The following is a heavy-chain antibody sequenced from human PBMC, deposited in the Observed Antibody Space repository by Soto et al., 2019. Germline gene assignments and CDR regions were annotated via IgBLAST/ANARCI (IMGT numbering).Heavy chain of an antibody. V-gene: IGHV1-46*03. CDR3: ARDFYDSRDYYLDV. D-gene: IGHD3-3*01. Sequence: SRSRCSARHYHKQGLEWIGIINPSGGSTSYAQKFQGRVTMTRDTSTSTVYMELSSLRSEDTAVYYSARDFYDSRDYYLDVWGKGPTVTVSS. CDR2: INPSGGST. CDR1: SRS. J-gene: IGHJ6*03.